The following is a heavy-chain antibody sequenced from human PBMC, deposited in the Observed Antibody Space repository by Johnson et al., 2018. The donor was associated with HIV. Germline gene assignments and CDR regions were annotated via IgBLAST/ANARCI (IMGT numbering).Heavy chain of an antibody. Sequence: VQLVESGGGLVQPGGSLRLSCVASGFTFSSYAMHWVRQAPGKGLEWVSVIYSGGSTYYADSVKGRFTISRDNSKNTLYLQMNSLRAGDTAVYYCARAPGGAFDIWGQGTGVTVS. V-gene: IGHV3-66*01. CDR2: IYSGGST. J-gene: IGHJ3*02. CDR1: GFTFSSYA. CDR3: ARAPGGAFDI. D-gene: IGHD1-14*01.